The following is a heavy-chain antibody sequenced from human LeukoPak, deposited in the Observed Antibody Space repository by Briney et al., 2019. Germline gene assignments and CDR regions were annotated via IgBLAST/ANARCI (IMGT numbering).Heavy chain of an antibody. J-gene: IGHJ4*02. D-gene: IGHD2-21*02. CDR2: ITHDGGTT. Sequence: PGGSLRLSCSASGFTFSSHAMLWVRQTPGKGLDCVSGITHDGGTTFYSDSVKGRFTISRDNSRNTLFFEMSSLRPEDTAVYYCVKNGDYNSYFDYWGQGTLVTVSS. CDR1: GFTFSSHA. V-gene: IGHV3-64*05. CDR3: VKNGDYNSYFDY.